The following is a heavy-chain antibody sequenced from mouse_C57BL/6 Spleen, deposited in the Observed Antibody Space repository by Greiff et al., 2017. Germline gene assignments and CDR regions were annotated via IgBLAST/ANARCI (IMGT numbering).Heavy chain of an antibody. J-gene: IGHJ3*01. CDR3: TRDDYDEGVAY. CDR2: IDPETGGT. CDR1: GYTFTDYE. D-gene: IGHD2-4*01. V-gene: IGHV1-15*01. Sequence: LVESGAELVRPGASVTLSCKASGYTFTDYEMHWVKQTPVHGLEWIGAIDPETGGTAYNQKFKGKAILTADKSSSTAYMELRSLTSEDSAVYYCTRDDYDEGVAYWGQGTLVTVSA.